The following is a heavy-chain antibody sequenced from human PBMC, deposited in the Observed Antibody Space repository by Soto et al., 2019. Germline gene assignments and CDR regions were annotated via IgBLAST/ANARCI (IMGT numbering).Heavy chain of an antibody. J-gene: IGHJ4*02. CDR1: GFIVSNNY. V-gene: IGHV3-66*01. D-gene: IGHD2-15*01. Sequence: GWSLRLSCAASGFIVSNNYMTLVCQAPGKGLEWVSFIYSSGSTYYAESVKGRFTISRDKSENALYLQMDSLRAEDTAIYYCVRGNQVVKFESWGQGTLVTVSS. CDR3: VRGNQVVKFES. CDR2: IYSSGST.